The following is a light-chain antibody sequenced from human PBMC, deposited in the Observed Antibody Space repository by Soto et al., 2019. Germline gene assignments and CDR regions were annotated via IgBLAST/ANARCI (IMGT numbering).Light chain of an antibody. CDR1: QSVSSN. J-gene: IGKJ4*01. CDR3: QQYYSWPPLT. Sequence: EIGMTHSPSTLSVSQGERATLSCRASQSVSSNLAWYQQKPGQAPRLLIYGASTRATGIPARFSGSGSGTEFTLTISSLQSEDFAVYFCQQYYSWPPLTFGGGTKVDIK. V-gene: IGKV3-15*01. CDR2: GAS.